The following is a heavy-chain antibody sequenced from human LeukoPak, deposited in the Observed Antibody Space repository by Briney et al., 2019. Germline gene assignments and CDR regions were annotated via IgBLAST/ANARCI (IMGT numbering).Heavy chain of an antibody. J-gene: IGHJ6*03. CDR1: GFTFSSYA. CDR2: ISGSGGST. V-gene: IGHV3-23*01. Sequence: GGSLRLSCAASGFTFSSYAMSCVRQAPGKGLEWVSAISGSGGSTYYADSVKGRFTISRDNSKNMLYLQMNSLRAEDTAVYYCAKDHEWLLTDSMDVWGKGTTVTVSS. CDR3: AKDHEWLLTDSMDV. D-gene: IGHD5-12*01.